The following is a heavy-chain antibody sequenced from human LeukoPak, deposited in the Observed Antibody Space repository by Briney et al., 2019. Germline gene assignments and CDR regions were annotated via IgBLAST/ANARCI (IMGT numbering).Heavy chain of an antibody. D-gene: IGHD6-13*01. J-gene: IGHJ6*02. CDR3: AREVAAAMFHYAMDV. Sequence: SVKVSCKASGGTFISYGVSWVRQAPGQGLEWMGGVIPIFSTANYAQKFQGRVTITADESTRTAYMELSSLGSEDTAVYYCAREVAAAMFHYAMDVWGQGTTVTVSS. CDR2: VIPIFSTA. CDR1: GGTFISYG. V-gene: IGHV1-69*13.